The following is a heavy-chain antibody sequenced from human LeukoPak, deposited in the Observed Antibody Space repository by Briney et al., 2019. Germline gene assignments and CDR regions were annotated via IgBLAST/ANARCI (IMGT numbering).Heavy chain of an antibody. D-gene: IGHD3-10*01. CDR3: ARGFLGSGDY. J-gene: IGHJ4*02. V-gene: IGHV3-64*01. CDR1: GFAFSNY. CDR2: ITNDGGST. Sequence: GGSLRLSCAASGFAFSNYVYWVRQGPGKGLEYVSAITNDGGSTYYANSVKGRFTISRDNSKSTLYLQMGSLRPEDMAVYYCARGFLGSGDYWGQGTLVTVSS.